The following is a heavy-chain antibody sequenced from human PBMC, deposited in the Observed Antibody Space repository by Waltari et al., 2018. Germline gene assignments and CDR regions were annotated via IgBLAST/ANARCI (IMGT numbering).Heavy chain of an antibody. V-gene: IGHV3-43D*04. J-gene: IGHJ6*02. Sequence: EVQLVESGGVVVQPGGSLRLSCAASGFTFDDYAMQWVRQAPGKGLEWVSLISCDGGSTYYSDAVKGRVTISRDNSKNSLYLQMNSLRAEDTALYYCAKDLPARIATVVPYYYYGMDVWGQGTTVTVSS. CDR2: ISCDGGST. D-gene: IGHD2-21*01. CDR1: GFTFDDYA. CDR3: AKDLPARIATVVPYYYYGMDV.